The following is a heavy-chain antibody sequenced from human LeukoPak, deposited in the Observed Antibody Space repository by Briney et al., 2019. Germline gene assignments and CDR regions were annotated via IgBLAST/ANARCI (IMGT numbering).Heavy chain of an antibody. J-gene: IGHJ6*02. CDR2: NKSDGTSS. D-gene: IGHD1-1*01. CDR1: GFPISSFW. Sequence: GGSLRLSCAASGFPISSFWMHWVRQVPGKGLVWVSRNKSDGTSSSYADSAKGRFTISRDNAKNTIYLQLNSLRVDDTAVYYCMRDWRYYGMDVWGQGTTVTVSS. V-gene: IGHV3-74*01. CDR3: MRDWRYYGMDV.